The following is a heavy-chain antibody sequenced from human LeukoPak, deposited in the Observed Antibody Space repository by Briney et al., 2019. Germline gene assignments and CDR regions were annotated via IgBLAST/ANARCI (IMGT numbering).Heavy chain of an antibody. CDR3: VGDFDY. CDR1: GFTFDDYG. V-gene: IGHV3-20*04. CDR2: ISWNGRNT. J-gene: IGHJ4*02. Sequence: GGSLRLSCEASGFTFDDYGMSWVRQAPGKGLEWVSGISWNGRNTGYAESVKGRFTISRDNSKNMLYLQMNSLSAEDTAVYYCVGDFDYWGQGTLVTVSS.